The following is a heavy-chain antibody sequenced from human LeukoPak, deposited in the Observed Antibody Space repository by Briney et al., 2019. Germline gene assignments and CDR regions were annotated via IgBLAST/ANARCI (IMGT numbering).Heavy chain of an antibody. CDR1: GCTFSSYA. V-gene: IGHV3-30-3*01. J-gene: IGHJ4*02. CDR2: ISYDGSNK. D-gene: IGHD2-21*02. Sequence: GGSLRLSCAASGCTFSSYAMRWVRQPPGKGLEWVAVISYDGSNKYYASSVNGRFTISRDNSKDTLYLQMTSLRAEDTVVYYCARAVVVTAIRSHFGYWGQGTVVTVSA. CDR3: ARAVVVTAIRSHFGY.